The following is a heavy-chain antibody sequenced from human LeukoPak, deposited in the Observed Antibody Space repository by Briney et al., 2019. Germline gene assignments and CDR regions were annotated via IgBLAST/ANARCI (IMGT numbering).Heavy chain of an antibody. CDR3: AGTQRYCGGDCYSDY. J-gene: IGHJ4*02. V-gene: IGHV3-48*04. Sequence: GGSLRLTCAASGFTFSSHGVHWVRQAPGKGLEWVSYISSSGSTIYYADSVKGRFTISRDNAKNSLYLQMNSLRAEDTAVYYCAGTQRYCGGDCYSDYWGQGTLVTVSS. D-gene: IGHD2-21*02. CDR2: ISSSGSTI. CDR1: GFTFSSHG.